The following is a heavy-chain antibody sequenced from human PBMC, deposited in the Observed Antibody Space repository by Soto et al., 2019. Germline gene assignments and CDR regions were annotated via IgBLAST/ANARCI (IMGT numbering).Heavy chain of an antibody. CDR2: ISYDGSNK. CDR1: GFTFSSYG. J-gene: IGHJ4*02. V-gene: IGHV3-30*18. D-gene: IGHD6-19*01. CDR3: AKGSSGWYEGFDY. Sequence: QVQLVESGGGVVQPGRSLRLSCAASGFTFSSYGMHWVRQAPGKGLEWVAVISYDGSNKYYADSVKGRFTISRDNSKNTLYLQMNSLRAEDTAVYYCAKGSSGWYEGFDYWGQGTLVTVSS.